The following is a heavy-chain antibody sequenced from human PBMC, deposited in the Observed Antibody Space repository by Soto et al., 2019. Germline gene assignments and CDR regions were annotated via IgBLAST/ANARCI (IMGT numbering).Heavy chain of an antibody. CDR3: ASSWWEPSDGSAFDI. CDR2: ISAYNGNT. Sequence: ASVKVSCKASGYTFTSYGISWVRQAPGQGLEWMGWISAYNGNTNYAQKLQGRVTMTTDTSTSTAYMELRSLRSDDTAVYSCASSWWEPSDGSAFDIWGQGTMVTVSS. D-gene: IGHD1-26*01. CDR1: GYTFTSYG. V-gene: IGHV1-18*01. J-gene: IGHJ3*02.